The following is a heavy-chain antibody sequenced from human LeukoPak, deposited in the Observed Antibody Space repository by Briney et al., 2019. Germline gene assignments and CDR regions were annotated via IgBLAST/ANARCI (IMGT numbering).Heavy chain of an antibody. J-gene: IGHJ6*03. D-gene: IGHD3-10*01. CDR3: ASSPVRYYYYYMDV. CDR1: GGSISSYY. Sequence: PSETLSLTCTVSGGSISSYYWSWIRQPPGKGLEWIGYIYYSGSTNYNPSLKSRVTISVDTSKNQFSLKLSSVTAADTAVYYCASSPVRYYYYYMDVWGKGTTVTVSS. V-gene: IGHV4-59*12. CDR2: IYYSGST.